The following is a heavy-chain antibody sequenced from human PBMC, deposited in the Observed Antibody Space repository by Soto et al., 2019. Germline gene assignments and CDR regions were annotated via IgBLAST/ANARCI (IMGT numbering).Heavy chain of an antibody. Sequence: LRLSCAASGFVFNDYAISWVRQAPGKGLEWVPGISASGGRTYYADSVKGRLSVSRDNSNNTVFLQINRLRDEGTAMYYCARGSSTTPTSYGYLAYWGQGTLVTVSS. CDR1: GFVFNDYA. CDR3: ARGSSTTPTSYGYLAY. CDR2: ISASGGRT. D-gene: IGHD4-17*01. V-gene: IGHV3-23*01. J-gene: IGHJ4*02.